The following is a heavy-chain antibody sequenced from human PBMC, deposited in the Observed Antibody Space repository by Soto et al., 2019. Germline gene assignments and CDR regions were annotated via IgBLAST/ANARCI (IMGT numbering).Heavy chain of an antibody. CDR3: ARHLASTVTTSDWFDP. V-gene: IGHV3-30*09. J-gene: IGHJ5*02. D-gene: IGHD4-4*01. CDR1: GFTFSRHA. Sequence: GGSLRLSCAASGFTFSRHAMHWVRQAPGKGLEWVAIISYDGSTTYHADSVKGRFAISRDNSKNTLYLQMNSLRTDDTAVYFCARHLASTVTTSDWFDPWGQGTLVTVSA. CDR2: ISYDGSTT.